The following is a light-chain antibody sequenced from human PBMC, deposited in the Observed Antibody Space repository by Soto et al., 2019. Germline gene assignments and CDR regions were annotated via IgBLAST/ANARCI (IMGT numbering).Light chain of an antibody. CDR1: QSISSW. CDR2: DAS. CDR3: QQYNYFWA. Sequence: DIQMTQSPSTLPASVGDRVTITCRASQSISSWLAWYQQKPGKAPKLLIYDASNLESGVPSRFSGGGSGTEFSLTISSLQPDDFATYYCQQYNYFWAFGQGTKVAIK. V-gene: IGKV1-5*01. J-gene: IGKJ1*01.